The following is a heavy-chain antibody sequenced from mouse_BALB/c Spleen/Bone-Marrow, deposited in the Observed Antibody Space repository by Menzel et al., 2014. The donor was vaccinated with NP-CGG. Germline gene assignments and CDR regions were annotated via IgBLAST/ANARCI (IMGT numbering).Heavy chain of an antibody. CDR1: GYTFTSYW. Sequence: QVQLQQSGAELVKPGALVKLSCKASGYTFTSYWMHWVKQRPGQGLEWIGEINPSNGRTNYNEKFKSKATLTVDKSSSTAYMQLSSLTSEDSAVYYCARCYYGNYFDYRGQGTTLTVSS. D-gene: IGHD2-1*01. CDR3: ARCYYGNYFDY. CDR2: INPSNGRT. J-gene: IGHJ2*01. V-gene: IGHV1S81*02.